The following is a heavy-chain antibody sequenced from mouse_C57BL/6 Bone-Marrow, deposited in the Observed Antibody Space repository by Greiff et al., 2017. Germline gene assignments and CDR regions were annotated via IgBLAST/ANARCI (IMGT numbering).Heavy chain of an antibody. CDR3: ARESPYGSSWHYAMDY. J-gene: IGHJ4*01. CDR2: IDPANGNT. CDR1: GFNIKNPY. D-gene: IGHD1-1*01. V-gene: IGHV14-3*01. Sequence: VQLKQSVAELVRPGASVKLSCTASGFNIKNPYMHWVKQRPEQGLEWIGRIDPANGNTKYAPKFQGKATITADTSSNTADLQLSSLTSEDTAIYYGARESPYGSSWHYAMDYWGQGTSVTVSS.